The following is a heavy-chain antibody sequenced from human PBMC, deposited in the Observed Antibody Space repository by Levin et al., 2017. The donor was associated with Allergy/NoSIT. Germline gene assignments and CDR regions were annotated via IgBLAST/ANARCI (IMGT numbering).Heavy chain of an antibody. V-gene: IGHV3-23*01. CDR3: AKDSSATTSWAYFDY. CDR1: GFTFSTYA. D-gene: IGHD1-14*01. CDR2: ITNSGGST. Sequence: GGSLRLSCAASGFTFSTYAMSWVRQAPGKGLEWVSAITNSGGSTYYADSVKGRFTISRDNSKNTLYLQMNFLRAEDTAVYYCAKDSSATTSWAYFDYWGQGTLVTVSS. J-gene: IGHJ4*02.